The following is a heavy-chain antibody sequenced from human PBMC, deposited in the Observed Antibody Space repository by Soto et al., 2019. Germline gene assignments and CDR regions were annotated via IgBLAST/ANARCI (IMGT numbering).Heavy chain of an antibody. Sequence: EVQLLESGGGLVQPGGSLRLSCAASGFTFNNYAMTWVHQAPGKGLEWVSTISGSDGSTYYADSVKGRLTISRDNSKNALYLQMSSLRAEDTALYYCVKDWTGDTCPCMDVWGQGTTVTVSS. CDR1: GFTFNNYA. D-gene: IGHD2-8*02. CDR2: ISGSDGST. CDR3: VKDWTGDTCPCMDV. J-gene: IGHJ6*01. V-gene: IGHV3-23*01.